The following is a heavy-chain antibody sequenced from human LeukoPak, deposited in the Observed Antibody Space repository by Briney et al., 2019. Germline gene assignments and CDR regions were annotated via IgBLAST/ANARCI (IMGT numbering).Heavy chain of an antibody. D-gene: IGHD3-10*01. CDR1: GFTFSSFA. J-gene: IGHJ6*02. CDR3: ARDRIDMRSDSGSYYPEKYYYYGMDV. V-gene: IGHV3-23*01. CDR2: ITSSGDST. Sequence: GGSLRLSCAASGFTFSSFAMTWVRQAPGKGLEWVSTITSSGDSTYYADSVKGRFTISRDNTKNSLYLQMNSLRAEDTAVYYCARDRIDMRSDSGSYYPEKYYYYGMDVWGQGTTVTVSS.